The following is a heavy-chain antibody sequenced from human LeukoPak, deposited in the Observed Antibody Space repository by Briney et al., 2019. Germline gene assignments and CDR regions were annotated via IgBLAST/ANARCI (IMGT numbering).Heavy chain of an antibody. CDR1: GYTVTSYY. CDR3: ARVGSLNENWFDP. J-gene: IGHJ5*02. CDR2: INPIGGST. V-gene: IGHV1-46*01. D-gene: IGHD2-15*01. Sequence: ASVKVSCKASGYTVTSYYMHWVRQAPGQGLEWMGIINPIGGSTSYAQKFQGRVTMTRDTSTSTVYMELSSLRSEDTAVYYCARVGSLNENWFDPWGQGTLVTVSS.